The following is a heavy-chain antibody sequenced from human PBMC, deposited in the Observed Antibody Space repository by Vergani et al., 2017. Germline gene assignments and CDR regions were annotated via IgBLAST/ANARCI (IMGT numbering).Heavy chain of an antibody. J-gene: IGHJ4*02. V-gene: IGHV3-9*01. CDR3: AKADGVPAAMNY. Sequence: EVQLVESGGGLVQPGRSLRLSCAASGFTFDDYAMHWVRQAPGKGLEWVSGISWNSGSIGYADSVKGRFTISRDNAKNTLYLQMNSLRAEDTAVYYCAKADGVPAAMNYWGQGTLVTVSS. CDR1: GFTFDDYA. CDR2: ISWNSGSI. D-gene: IGHD2-2*01.